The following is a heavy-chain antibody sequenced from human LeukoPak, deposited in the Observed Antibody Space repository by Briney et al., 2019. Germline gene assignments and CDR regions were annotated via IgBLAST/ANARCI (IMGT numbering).Heavy chain of an antibody. V-gene: IGHV3-21*01. J-gene: IGHJ4*02. CDR1: GFTFSSYS. CDR3: ATLYHGETDY. CDR2: ISSSSSYI. D-gene: IGHD3-10*01. Sequence: GGSLRLSCAASGFTFSSYSMNWVRQAPGKGLEWVSSISSSSSYIYYADSVKGRFTISRDNAKNSPYLQMNSLRAEDTAVYYCATLYHGETDYWGQGTLVTVSS.